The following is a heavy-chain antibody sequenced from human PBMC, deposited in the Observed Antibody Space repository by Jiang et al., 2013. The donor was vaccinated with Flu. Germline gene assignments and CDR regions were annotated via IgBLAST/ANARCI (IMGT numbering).Heavy chain of an antibody. CDR3: AKLPRYNWNDEGYFDY. CDR1: GFTFSSYA. J-gene: IGHJ4*02. V-gene: IGHV3-23*01. Sequence: VQLLESGGGLVQPGGSLRLSCAASGFTFSSYAMSWVRQAPGKGLEWVPAISGSGGSTYYADSVRGRFTISRDNSKNTLYLQMNSLRAEDTAVYYCAKLPRYNWNDEGYFDYWGQGTLVTVSS. D-gene: IGHD1-1*01. CDR2: ISGSGGST.